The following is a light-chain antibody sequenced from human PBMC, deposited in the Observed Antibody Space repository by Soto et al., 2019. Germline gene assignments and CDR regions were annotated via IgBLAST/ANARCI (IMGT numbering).Light chain of an antibody. V-gene: IGKV1-5*03. CDR2: KAS. CDR3: QQHKSYPRT. Sequence: DIQMTQSPSTLSASVGDRVTITCRASQSISSALVWYQQKPGKAPNLLIYKASSLESGVPLRLSGSGSGTEFTLTISSLQPEDFATYYCQQHKSYPRTFGQGTKVEIK. J-gene: IGKJ1*01. CDR1: QSISSA.